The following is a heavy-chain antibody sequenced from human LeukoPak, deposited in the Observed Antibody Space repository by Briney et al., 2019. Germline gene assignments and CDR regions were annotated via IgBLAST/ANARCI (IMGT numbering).Heavy chain of an antibody. Sequence: SQTLSLTCAISGDSVSTDSAAWNWIRQSPSRGLEWLGRTYYRSKWYNDYAVSVKSRITISPDTSKNQFSLQLNSVTPEDTAVYHCARGRYSSSFLGYDYWGQGTLVAVSS. CDR2: TYYRSKWYN. V-gene: IGHV6-1*01. CDR1: GDSVSTDSAA. J-gene: IGHJ4*02. CDR3: ARGRYSSSFLGYDY. D-gene: IGHD6-6*01.